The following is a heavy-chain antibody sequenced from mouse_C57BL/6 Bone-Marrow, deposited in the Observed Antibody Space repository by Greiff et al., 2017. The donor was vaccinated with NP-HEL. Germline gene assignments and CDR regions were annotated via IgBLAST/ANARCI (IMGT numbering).Heavy chain of an antibody. D-gene: IGHD1-1*01. V-gene: IGHV3-6*01. CDR2: ISYDGSN. J-gene: IGHJ3*01. CDR1: GYSITSGYY. CDR3: ARGYYYGSSHFAY. Sequence: EVQRVESGPGLVKPSQSLSLTCSVTGYSITSGYYWNWIRQFPGNKLEWMGYISYDGSNNYNPSLKNRISITRDTSKNQFFLKLNSVTTEDTATYYCARGYYYGSSHFAYWGQGTLVTVSA.